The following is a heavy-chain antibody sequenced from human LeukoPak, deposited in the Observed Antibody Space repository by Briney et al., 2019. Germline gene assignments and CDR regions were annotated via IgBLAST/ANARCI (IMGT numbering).Heavy chain of an antibody. J-gene: IGHJ4*02. CDR2: IYYSGST. CDR1: GYSISSGYY. CDR3: ARLSTDYYFDY. Sequence: SETLSLTCTVSGYSISSGYYWGWIRQPPGKGLEWIGSIYYSGSTNYNPSLKSRVTISVDTSKNQFSLKLSSVTAADTAVYYCARLSTDYYFDYWGQGTLVTVSS. V-gene: IGHV4-38-2*02.